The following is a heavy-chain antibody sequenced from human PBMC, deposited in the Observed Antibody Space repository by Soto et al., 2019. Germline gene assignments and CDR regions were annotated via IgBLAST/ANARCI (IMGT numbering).Heavy chain of an antibody. V-gene: IGHV1-24*01. CDR1: GYALTELS. D-gene: IGHD3-22*01. CDR3: AHSGFWFRDSSGYFDY. Sequence: ASVNLYCKVAGYALTELSMHWVRQAPGKGLEWMGGFDPEDGETIYAQKFQGRVTMTEDTSTDTAYMELSSLRSVDTATYFCAHSGFWFRDSSGYFDYWGQGTLVTVSS. CDR2: FDPEDGET. J-gene: IGHJ4*02.